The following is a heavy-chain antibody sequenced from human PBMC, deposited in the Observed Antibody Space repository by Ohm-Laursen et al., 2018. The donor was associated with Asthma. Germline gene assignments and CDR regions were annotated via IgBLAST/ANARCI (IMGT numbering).Heavy chain of an antibody. CDR2: IYYGGST. Sequence: PSQTLSLTCPVSGGSIISSYYYWGWIRQPPGKGLEWIGSIYYGGSTYYNPSLKSRVTMSVDTSKNQFSLQLYSVTAADTAVYFCARHNWGDSGVLPRWFDPWGQGTLVTVSS. CDR3: ARHNWGDSGVLPRWFDP. D-gene: IGHD3-16*01. J-gene: IGHJ5*02. V-gene: IGHV4-39*01. CDR1: GGSIISSYYY.